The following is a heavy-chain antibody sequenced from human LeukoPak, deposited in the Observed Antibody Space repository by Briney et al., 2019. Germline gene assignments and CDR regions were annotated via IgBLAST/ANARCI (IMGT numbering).Heavy chain of an antibody. J-gene: IGHJ3*02. V-gene: IGHV4-59*08. CDR3: ARPSSGWIDAFDI. Sequence: KPSQTLSLTCTVSGGYISTDYWTWIRQPPGKGPEWSAYIYYSGSTNNNPSLKSRVTISVDTSKNQFSLKMISVTAADTAVYYCARPSSGWIDAFDIWGQGTMVTVSS. CDR2: IYYSGST. D-gene: IGHD6-19*01. CDR1: GGYISTDY.